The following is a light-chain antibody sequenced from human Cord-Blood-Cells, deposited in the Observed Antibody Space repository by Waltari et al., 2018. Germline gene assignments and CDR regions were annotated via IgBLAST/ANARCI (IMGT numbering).Light chain of an antibody. CDR1: QSVSSN. CDR3: QQYNNWPPLT. Sequence: EIVITPSPATLSVSPGERATLSCRASQSVSSNLAWYKQKPGQAPRLLIYGASTRATGIPARFSGSGSGTEFSLTISSLQSEDFAVYYCQQYNNWPPLTFGGGTKVEIK. J-gene: IGKJ4*01. V-gene: IGKV3-15*01. CDR2: GAS.